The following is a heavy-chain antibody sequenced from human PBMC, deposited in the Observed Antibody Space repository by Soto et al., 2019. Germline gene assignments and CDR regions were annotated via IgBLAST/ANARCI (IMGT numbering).Heavy chain of an antibody. CDR3: ARIPPGWGGGQLVLDY. J-gene: IGHJ4*02. V-gene: IGHV3-74*01. Sequence: EVQLVESGGGLVQPGGSLRLSCAASGFTFSSFWMYWVRQAPGKGLVWVSRINSDASTTSYADSVKGRFTISRDNAKNTLYLPINSLRAEDTGVYYWARIPPGWGGGQLVLDYWGQGTLVTVSS. D-gene: IGHD6-13*01. CDR1: GFTFSSFW. CDR2: INSDASTT.